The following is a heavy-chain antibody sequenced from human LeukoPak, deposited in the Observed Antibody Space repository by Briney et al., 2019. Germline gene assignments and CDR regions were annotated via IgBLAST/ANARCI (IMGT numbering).Heavy chain of an antibody. D-gene: IGHD5-18*01. Sequence: PGGSLRLSCAASGDSYITYAMSCVRQTPGKGREWVSHIFGSGGTIHYAHSVKGRGTISRDKSKNTLNLQMNSLRADDTAVYYCTKGRGYNYAPFDYWGRGIVVSVSS. CDR3: TKGRGYNYAPFDY. CDR2: IFGSGGTI. V-gene: IGHV3-23*01. CDR1: GDSYITYA. J-gene: IGHJ4*02.